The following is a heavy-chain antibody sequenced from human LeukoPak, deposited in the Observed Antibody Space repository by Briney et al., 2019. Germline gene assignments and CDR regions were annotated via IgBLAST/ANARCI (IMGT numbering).Heavy chain of an antibody. D-gene: IGHD5-18*01. J-gene: IGHJ5*02. CDR1: GGSFSGYY. CDR3: ARGSVSAMAPNWLDL. V-gene: IGHV4-34*01. Sequence: SETLSLTRAVYGGSFSGYYWSWIRQPPGKGLEWIGEINHSGSTNYNPSLKSRVTISVDTSKNQFSLKLSSVTAADTAVYYCARGSVSAMAPNWLDLWGQGTLVTVSS. CDR2: INHSGST.